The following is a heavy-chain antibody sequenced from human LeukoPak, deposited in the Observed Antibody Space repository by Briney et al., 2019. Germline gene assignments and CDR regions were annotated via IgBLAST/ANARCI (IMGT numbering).Heavy chain of an antibody. CDR2: ISPSGGST. CDR3: ATDLYDSSPDF. Sequence: GGSLRLSCAASGITFSSYTMSWVRQAPGQGLEWVSAISPSGGSTYYADSVKGRFTISRDNSKDTLYLQMNSLRVDDTAVYYCATDLYDSSPDFWGQGTLVTVSS. D-gene: IGHD3-22*01. J-gene: IGHJ4*02. V-gene: IGHV3-23*01. CDR1: GITFSSYT.